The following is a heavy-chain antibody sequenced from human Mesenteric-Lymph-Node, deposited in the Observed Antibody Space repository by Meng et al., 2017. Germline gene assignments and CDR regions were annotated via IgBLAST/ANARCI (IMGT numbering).Heavy chain of an antibody. CDR1: GYTFTDFG. J-gene: IGHJ4*02. CDR2: ISAYNGNR. V-gene: IGHV1-18*01. Sequence: QVQLVQSGPEVRKLGASLKVSCKASGYTFTDFGISWVRQAPGQGLEWMGWISAYNGNRDYAQKFQGRVTMTTDTSTSTTYLELRNLGSDDTAVFYCTRDLGGVPGSFFDFWGQGTLVTVSS. D-gene: IGHD6-19*01. CDR3: TRDLGGVPGSFFDF.